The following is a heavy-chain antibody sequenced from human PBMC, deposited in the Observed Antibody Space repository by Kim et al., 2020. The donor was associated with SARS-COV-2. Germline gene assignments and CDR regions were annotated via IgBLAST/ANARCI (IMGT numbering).Heavy chain of an antibody. CDR3: AKVRVALAGYFDY. V-gene: IGHV3-30*02. D-gene: IGHD6-19*01. Sequence: YAEHVKGRFTSTRDNSKNTLYLQMNSLRAEDTAVYYCAKVRVALAGYFDYWGQGTLVTVSS. J-gene: IGHJ4*02.